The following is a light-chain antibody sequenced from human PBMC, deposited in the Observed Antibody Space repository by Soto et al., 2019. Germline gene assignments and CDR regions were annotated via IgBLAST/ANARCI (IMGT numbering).Light chain of an antibody. Sequence: AIQLTQSPSSLSASVGDRVTITCRASQGISSALAWYQQKPGKAPKLLIYDASSLDSWVPSRFSGSGSETDFTLPISSRQPEDFVAYYCQQFNSYPHLFGGGTKVEIK. J-gene: IGKJ4*01. CDR2: DAS. CDR1: QGISSA. V-gene: IGKV1-13*02. CDR3: QQFNSYPHL.